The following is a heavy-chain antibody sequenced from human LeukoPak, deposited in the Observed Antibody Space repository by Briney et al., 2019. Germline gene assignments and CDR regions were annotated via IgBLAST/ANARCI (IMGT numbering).Heavy chain of an antibody. CDR3: AKDPVVYSSSWNYFDY. D-gene: IGHD6-13*01. J-gene: IGHJ4*02. CDR1: GFTFSSYG. Sequence: GGSLRLSCGASGFTFSSYGMHWVRQAPGKGLEWVAVISYDGSNKYYADSVKGRFTISRDNSKNTLYLQMNSLRAEDTAVYYCAKDPVVYSSSWNYFDYWGQGTLVTVSS. V-gene: IGHV3-30*18. CDR2: ISYDGSNK.